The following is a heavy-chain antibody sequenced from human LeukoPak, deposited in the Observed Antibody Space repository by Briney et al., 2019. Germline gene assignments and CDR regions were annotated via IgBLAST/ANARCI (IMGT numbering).Heavy chain of an antibody. CDR3: ARDLYPNYYDSSGYYYESYFDY. CDR2: INPNSGGT. CDR1: GYTFTGYY. J-gene: IGHJ4*02. Sequence: ASVKVSCKASGYTFTGYYMHWVRQAPGQGLEWMGWINPNSGGTNYAQKFQGRVTMTRDTSTSTVYMELSSQRSEDTAVYHCARDLYPNYYDSSGYYYESYFDYWGQGTLVTVSS. V-gene: IGHV1-2*02. D-gene: IGHD3-22*01.